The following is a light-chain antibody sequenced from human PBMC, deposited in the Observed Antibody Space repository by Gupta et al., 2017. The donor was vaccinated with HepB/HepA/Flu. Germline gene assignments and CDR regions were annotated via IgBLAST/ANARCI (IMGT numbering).Light chain of an antibody. CDR2: GNN. CDR1: SSSSGAGYG. Sequence: QSVLTHPPLVSGAPGQRFTISCTGSSSSSGAGYGVHWYQQVTETAPTLLVYGNNNRPSGVSGRFSGSKSGTSASMAITGLQAEDEADYYCQSYDISLSGYVVGTGTKVTVL. CDR3: QSYDISLSGYV. J-gene: IGLJ1*01. V-gene: IGLV1-40*01.